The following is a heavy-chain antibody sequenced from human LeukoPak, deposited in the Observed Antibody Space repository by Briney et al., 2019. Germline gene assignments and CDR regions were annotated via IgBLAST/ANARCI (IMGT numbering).Heavy chain of an antibody. Sequence: GASVKVSCKVSGYTLTELSMHWVRQAPGKGLEWMGGFDPEDGETIYAQKFQGRVTMTEDTSTDTAYMELSSLRSEDTAVYYCATDQFSKGPAAHFGYWGQGTLVTVSS. CDR1: GYTLTELS. CDR3: ATDQFSKGPAAHFGY. CDR2: FDPEDGET. D-gene: IGHD2-2*01. J-gene: IGHJ4*02. V-gene: IGHV1-24*01.